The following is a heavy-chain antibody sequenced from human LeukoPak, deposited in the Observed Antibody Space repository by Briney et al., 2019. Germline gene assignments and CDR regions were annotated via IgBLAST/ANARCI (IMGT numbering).Heavy chain of an antibody. CDR3: ARDYGSGSYQYWFDP. CDR2: INPNSGGT. CDR1: GYTFTGDY. J-gene: IGHJ5*02. Sequence: GASVKVSCKASGYTFTGDYMHWVRQAPGQGLEWMGRINPNSGGTNYAQKFQGRVTMTRDTSISTAYMELSRLRSDDTAVYYCARDYGSGSYQYWFDPWGQGTLVTVSS. D-gene: IGHD3-10*01. V-gene: IGHV1-2*06.